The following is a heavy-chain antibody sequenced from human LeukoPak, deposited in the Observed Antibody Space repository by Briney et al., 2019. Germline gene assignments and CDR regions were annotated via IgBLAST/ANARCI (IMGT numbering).Heavy chain of an antibody. V-gene: IGHV4-4*02. Sequence: SETLSLTCAVSGGSISSSNWWSWVRQPPGKGLEWIGEIYHSGSTNYNPSLKSRVTISVDKSKNQFSLKLSSVTAADTAVYYCARVERFGELFGYAFDYWGQGTLVTVSS. J-gene: IGHJ4*02. CDR3: ARVERFGELFGYAFDY. CDR2: IYHSGST. CDR1: GGSISSSNW. D-gene: IGHD3-10*01.